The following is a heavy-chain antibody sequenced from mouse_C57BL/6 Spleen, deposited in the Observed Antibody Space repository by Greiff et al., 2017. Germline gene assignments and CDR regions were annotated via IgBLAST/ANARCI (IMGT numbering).Heavy chain of an antibody. Sequence: VQLQQSGAELVRPGASVTLSCKASGYTFTDYEMHWVKQTPVHGLEWIGAIDPETGGTAYNQKVKGKAILTADKSSSTAYMELRSLTSEDSAVYYCTRTYNGYWGQGTTLTVSS. CDR2: IDPETGGT. V-gene: IGHV1-15*01. J-gene: IGHJ2*01. CDR1: GYTFTDYE. CDR3: TRTYNGY. D-gene: IGHD1-3*01.